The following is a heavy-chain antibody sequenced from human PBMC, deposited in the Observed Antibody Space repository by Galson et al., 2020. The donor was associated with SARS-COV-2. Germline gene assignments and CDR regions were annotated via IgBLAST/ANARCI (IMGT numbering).Heavy chain of an antibody. Sequence: GGSLRLSCEASGFGYSYYWMSWVRQAPGRGLEWVANIKHDGSEKYYVDSVKGRFTISRDNPKNSLYLQMNNLRVDDTAVYHCARVDCSGGSCYPGNYWVQGTLVTGSS. CDR2: IKHDGSEK. J-gene: IGHJ4*02. CDR3: ARVDCSGGSCYPGNY. D-gene: IGHD2-15*01. V-gene: IGHV3-7*03. CDR1: GFGYSYYW.